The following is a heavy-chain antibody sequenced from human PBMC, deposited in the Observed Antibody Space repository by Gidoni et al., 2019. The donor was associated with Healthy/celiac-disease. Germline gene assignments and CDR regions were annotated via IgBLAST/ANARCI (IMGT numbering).Heavy chain of an antibody. CDR3: ARGGVPAAGIVSAYYYYGMDV. CDR2: IWYDGSNK. D-gene: IGHD6-13*01. J-gene: IGHJ6*02. V-gene: IGHV3-33*01. Sequence: RLSCAASGFTFSSYGMHWVRQAPGKGLEWVAVIWYDGSNKYYADSVKGRFTISRDNSKNTLYLQMNSLRAEDTAVYYCARGGVPAAGIVSAYYYYGMDVWGQGTTVTVSS. CDR1: GFTFSSYG.